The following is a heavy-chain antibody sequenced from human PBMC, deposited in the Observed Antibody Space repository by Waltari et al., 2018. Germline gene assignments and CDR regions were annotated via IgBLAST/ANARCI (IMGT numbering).Heavy chain of an antibody. J-gene: IGHJ3*02. CDR3: ARDYDFWSGYYTGISAFDI. D-gene: IGHD3-3*01. V-gene: IGHV3-23*01. CDR1: GFPFSRYA. CDR2: ISGSGGST. Sequence: EVQLLESGGGLVQPGGSLRLSCAASGFPFSRYAMSWVRQAPGKGLEWVSAISGSGGSTYYADSVKGRFTISRDNSKNTLYLQMNSLRAEDTAVYYCARDYDFWSGYYTGISAFDIWGQGTMVTVSS.